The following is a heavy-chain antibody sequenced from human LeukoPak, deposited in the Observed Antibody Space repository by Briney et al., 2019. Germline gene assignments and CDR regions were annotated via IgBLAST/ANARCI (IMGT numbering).Heavy chain of an antibody. J-gene: IGHJ6*02. Sequence: SETLSLTCTVSGGSISSYYWSWIRQPPGKGLEWIGYIYYSASTNYNPSLKSRVTISVDTSKNQFSLKLSSVTAADTAVYYCARDWVGSGNYGMDVWGQGTTVTVSS. V-gene: IGHV4-59*01. D-gene: IGHD3-10*01. CDR2: IYYSAST. CDR1: GGSISSYY. CDR3: ARDWVGSGNYGMDV.